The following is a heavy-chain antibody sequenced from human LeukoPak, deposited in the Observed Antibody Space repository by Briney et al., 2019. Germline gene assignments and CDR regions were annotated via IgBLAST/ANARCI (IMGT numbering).Heavy chain of an antibody. V-gene: IGHV3-30*04. D-gene: IGHD1-26*01. J-gene: IGHJ4*02. CDR3: ARESFD. CDR2: ISYDGSNK. CDR1: GFTFSSCA. Sequence: GGSLRLSCAASGFTFSSCAMHWVRQAPGKGLEWVAVISYDGSNKYYADSVKGRFTISRDNSKNTLYLQMNSLRAEDTAVYYRARESFDWGQGTLVTVSS.